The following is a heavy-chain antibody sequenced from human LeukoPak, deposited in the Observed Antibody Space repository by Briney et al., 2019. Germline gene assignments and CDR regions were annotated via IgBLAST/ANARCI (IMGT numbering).Heavy chain of an antibody. D-gene: IGHD1-7*01. CDR2: INPNSGGT. J-gene: IGHJ3*02. CDR1: GYTFTGYY. Sequence: GASVKVSCKASGYTFTGYYMHWVRQAPGQGLEWMGWINPNSGGTNYAQKFQGRVTMTRDTSISTAYMELSRLRSDDTAVYYCARTMGTGTFLDAFDIWGQGTMVTVSS. CDR3: ARTMGTGTFLDAFDI. V-gene: IGHV1-2*02.